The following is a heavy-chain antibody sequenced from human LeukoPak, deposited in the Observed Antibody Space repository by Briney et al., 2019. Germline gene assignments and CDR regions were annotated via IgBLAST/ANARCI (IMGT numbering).Heavy chain of an antibody. CDR2: IYTSGST. CDR1: GGSISSYY. D-gene: IGHD1-1*01. CDR3: ARRRRSNWAFDS. J-gene: IGHJ4*02. V-gene: IGHV4-4*07. Sequence: SETLSLTCTVSGGSISSYYWTWVRQPAGKGLEWIGRIYTSGSTNYNPSLKSRVTISGDTSRNHFSLSLSSVTAADTAVYYCARRRRSNWAFDSWGQGTLVTVSS.